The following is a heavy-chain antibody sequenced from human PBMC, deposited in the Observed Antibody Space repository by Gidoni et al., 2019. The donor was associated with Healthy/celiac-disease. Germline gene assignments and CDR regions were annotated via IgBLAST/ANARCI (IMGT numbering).Heavy chain of an antibody. J-gene: IGHJ3*02. CDR1: GFPFSSYW. D-gene: IGHD3-22*01. Sequence: VQLVESGGGLVQPGGSLRLSCAASGFPFSSYWMSWVRQAPGKGLEWVANIKQDGSEKYYVDSVKGRFTISRDNAKNSLYLQMNSLRAEDTAVYYCARDYYYDSSGYYNDAFDIWGQGTMVTVSS. CDR3: ARDYYYDSSGYYNDAFDI. V-gene: IGHV3-7*01. CDR2: IKQDGSEK.